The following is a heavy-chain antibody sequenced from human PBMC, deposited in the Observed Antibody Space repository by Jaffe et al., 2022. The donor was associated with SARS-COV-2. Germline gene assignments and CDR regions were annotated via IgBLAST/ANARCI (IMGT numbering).Heavy chain of an antibody. Sequence: QVQLVQSGAEVKKPGASVKVSCKTSGYTFTSYAIQWVRQAPGQRLEWMGWINAGNGNTRYSQNFQGRVTITRDTSANTAYLEVSSLRSEDTAIYYCVRGPIAAAPGLDPWGQGTLVTVSS. D-gene: IGHD6-13*01. CDR1: GYTFTSYA. CDR2: INAGNGNT. CDR3: VRGPIAAAPGLDP. V-gene: IGHV1-3*01. J-gene: IGHJ5*02.